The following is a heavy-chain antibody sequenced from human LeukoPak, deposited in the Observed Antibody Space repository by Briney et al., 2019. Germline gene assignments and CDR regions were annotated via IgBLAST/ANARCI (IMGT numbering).Heavy chain of an antibody. CDR3: ARDESIAARPTSYYYYYMDV. V-gene: IGHV1-69*13. CDR1: GGTFSSYA. Sequence: SVKVSCKASGGTFSSYAISWVRQAPGQGLEWMGGIIPIFGTANYAQKFQGRVTITADESTSTAYMELSSLRSEDTAVYYCARDESIAARPTSYYYYYMDVWGKGTTVTVSS. D-gene: IGHD6-6*01. J-gene: IGHJ6*03. CDR2: IIPIFGTA.